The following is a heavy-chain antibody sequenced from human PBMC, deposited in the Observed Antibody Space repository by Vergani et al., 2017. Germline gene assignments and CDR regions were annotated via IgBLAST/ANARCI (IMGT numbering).Heavy chain of an antibody. CDR1: GFTFSSHG. V-gene: IGHV3-33*01. J-gene: IGHJ4*02. CDR3: SQWELDY. CDR2: IWYDGSNK. D-gene: IGHD1-26*01. Sequence: QVQLVESEGGVVQPGRSLTLSCVASGFTFSSHGMHWVRQAPGKGLEWVAVIWYDGSNKYYGDSVKGRFTISRDNSKNTLYLQMNSLRVEDTAVYYCSQWELDYWGQGTLVIVSS.